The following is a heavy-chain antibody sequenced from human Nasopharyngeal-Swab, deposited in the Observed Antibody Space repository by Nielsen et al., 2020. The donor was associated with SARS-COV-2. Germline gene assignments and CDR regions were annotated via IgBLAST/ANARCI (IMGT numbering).Heavy chain of an antibody. V-gene: IGHV4-59*13. CDR1: GGSISYYY. D-gene: IGHD5-18*01. CDR3: ARGAEYSYGYYAFDI. CDR2: TYYSGSI. Sequence: SETLSLTCTVSGGSISYYYWTWIRQPPGKGLEWIGYTYYSGSIHYNPSLKSRVTISLDTSKNQFSLRLSSLTAADTAVYYCARGAEYSYGYYAFDIWGPGTMVTVSS. J-gene: IGHJ3*02.